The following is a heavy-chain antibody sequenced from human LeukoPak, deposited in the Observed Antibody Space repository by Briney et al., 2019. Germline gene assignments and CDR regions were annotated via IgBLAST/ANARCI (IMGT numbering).Heavy chain of an antibody. J-gene: IGHJ3*02. CDR3: ARDGAYYYDSSGYYHDAFDI. CDR2: ISSSSSTI. CDR1: GFTFSSYS. Sequence: GGSLRLSCAASGFTFSSYSMNWVCQAPGKGLEWVSYISSSSSTIYYADSVKGRFTISRDNAKNSLYLQMNSLRAEDTAVYYCARDGAYYYDSSGYYHDAFDIWGQGTMVTVPS. V-gene: IGHV3-48*04. D-gene: IGHD3-22*01.